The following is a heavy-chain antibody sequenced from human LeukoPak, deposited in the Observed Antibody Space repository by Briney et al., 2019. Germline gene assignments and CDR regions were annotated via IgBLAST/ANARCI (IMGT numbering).Heavy chain of an antibody. CDR3: VTGLGSSRDY. CDR1: GASISGSNYY. J-gene: IGHJ4*02. CDR2: IYHSGDT. D-gene: IGHD1-14*01. Sequence: SETLSLTCTVFGASISGSNYYWGWIRQPPGKGLEWIASIYHSGDTYFSPSLKSRLSLSIDTSKNHFSLRLVSVTAADTAVYYCVTGLGSSRDYWGQGTLVVVSS. V-gene: IGHV4-39*02.